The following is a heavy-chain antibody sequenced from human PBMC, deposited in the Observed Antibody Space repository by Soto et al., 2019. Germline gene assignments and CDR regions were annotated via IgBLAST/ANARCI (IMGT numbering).Heavy chain of an antibody. Sequence: SETLSLTCTVSGGSISSSSYYWGWIRQPPGKGLEWIGSIYYSGSTYYNPSLKSRVTISVDTSKNQFSLKLSSVTAADTAVYYCARHQARYFDWLLPDAFDIWGQGTMVTVSS. CDR1: GGSISSSSYY. CDR3: ARHQARYFDWLLPDAFDI. J-gene: IGHJ3*02. V-gene: IGHV4-39*01. D-gene: IGHD3-9*01. CDR2: IYYSGST.